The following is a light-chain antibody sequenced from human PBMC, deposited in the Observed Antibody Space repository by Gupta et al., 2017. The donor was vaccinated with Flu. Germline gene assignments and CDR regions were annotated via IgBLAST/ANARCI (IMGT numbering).Light chain of an antibody. CDR1: SSDVGGYNY. CDR2: EVS. Sequence: SALTQPASVSGSPGQSIPISCTGTSSDVGGYNYVSWYQQHPGKAPKLMIYEVSNRPAGVANRFSGSKAGNTTSLTISGRQAEDEADYYCSSDTSSSSLVFGGGTKLTVL. CDR3: SSDTSSSSLV. V-gene: IGLV2-14*01. J-gene: IGLJ2*01.